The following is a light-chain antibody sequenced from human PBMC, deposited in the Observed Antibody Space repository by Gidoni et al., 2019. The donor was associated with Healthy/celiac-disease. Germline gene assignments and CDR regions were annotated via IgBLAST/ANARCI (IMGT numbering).Light chain of an antibody. V-gene: IGKV1-39*01. CDR1: QSISSY. J-gene: IGKJ4*01. CDR3: QQSYSTLT. Sequence: IQMTQSPSSLSASVGDRVTITCRASQSISSYLNWYQQKPGKAPKLLIYAASSLQSGVPSRFSGSGSGTDFTLTISSLQPEDFATDYCQQSYSTLTFGGGTKVEIK. CDR2: AAS.